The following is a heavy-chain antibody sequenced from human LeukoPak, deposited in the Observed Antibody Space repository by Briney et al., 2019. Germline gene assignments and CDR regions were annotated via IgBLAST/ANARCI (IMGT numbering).Heavy chain of an antibody. D-gene: IGHD3-22*01. CDR2: TYHGGTT. CDR3: AGLVGRYSSGLYYYYFDY. J-gene: IGHJ4*02. V-gene: IGHV4-4*02. CDR1: GYSISSSNW. Sequence: KPSETLSLTCAVFGYSISSSNWWSWVRQPPGKGLEWIGETYHGGTTNYNPSLKSRVTISIDKSKNHFSLNLSSVSAADTAVYYCAGLVGRYSSGLYYYYFDYWGQGTLVTVSS.